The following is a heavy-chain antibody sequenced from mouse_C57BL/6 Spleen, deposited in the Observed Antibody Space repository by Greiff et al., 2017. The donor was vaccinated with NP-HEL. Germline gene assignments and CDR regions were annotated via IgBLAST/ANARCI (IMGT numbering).Heavy chain of an antibody. CDR2: INPNYGTT. J-gene: IGHJ2*01. CDR3: SRRGGLRQDYFDY. CDR1: GYSFTDYN. Sequence: EVQLQQSGPELVKPGASVKISCKASGYSFTDYNMNWVKQSNGKSLEWIGVINPNYGTTSYNQKFKGQATLTVDQSSSTAYMQLNSLTSEYSAVFSCSRRGGLRQDYFDYWGQGTTLTVSS. V-gene: IGHV1-39*01. D-gene: IGHD2-2*01.